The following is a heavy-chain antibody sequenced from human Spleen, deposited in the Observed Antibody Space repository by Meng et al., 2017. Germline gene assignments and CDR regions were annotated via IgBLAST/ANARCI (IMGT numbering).Heavy chain of an antibody. CDR1: GFTFSNYA. J-gene: IGHJ4*02. Sequence: GGSLRLSCAASGFTFSNYAMYWVRQAPGKGLEWVAFISYDGTEKYYADSVKGRFTISRDNSKNALYLEVNGLRAEDAAIYYCTRDQGTSNSLYSFDYWGQGTLVTVSS. CDR3: TRDQGTSNSLYSFDY. V-gene: IGHV3-30*04. CDR2: ISYDGTEK. D-gene: IGHD4-23*01.